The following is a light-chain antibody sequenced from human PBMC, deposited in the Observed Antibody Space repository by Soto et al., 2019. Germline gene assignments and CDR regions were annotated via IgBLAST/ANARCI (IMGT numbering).Light chain of an antibody. CDR2: GNN. V-gene: IGLV1-40*01. CDR1: SSNIGASYD. Sequence: QSVLTQAPSGSGAPGQRVTISCTGSSSNIGASYDVHWYQQVPGTAPKLLIYGNNNRPSGVPDRFSGSKSGTSASLAITGLQAEDEADYYCQSFDSSLSGSGVFGGGTQLTVL. CDR3: QSFDSSLSGSGV. J-gene: IGLJ3*02.